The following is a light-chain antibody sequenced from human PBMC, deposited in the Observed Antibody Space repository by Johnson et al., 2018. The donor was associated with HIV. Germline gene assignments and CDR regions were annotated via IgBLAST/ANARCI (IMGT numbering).Light chain of an antibody. CDR1: SSNIGNNS. Sequence: SMLTQPPSVSAAPGQKVTISCSGSSSNIGNNSVSWYQQLPGTAPKLLIYENNKRPSGIPDRFSGSKSGPSATLGIAGLQTGDEADYYCGTWDNSLSTGAVFGTATKVTVL. V-gene: IGLV1-51*01. J-gene: IGLJ1*01. CDR2: ENN. CDR3: GTWDNSLSTGAV.